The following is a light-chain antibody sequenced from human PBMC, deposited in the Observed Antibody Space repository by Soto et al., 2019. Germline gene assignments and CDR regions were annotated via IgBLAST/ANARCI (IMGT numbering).Light chain of an antibody. Sequence: DIGLTQSPSTLSASGGDRVTITCRASQSISSWLACYQQKPGKAPNLWIYKTSNLESGVRPSFTGSGSGTEFTLTTSSLQPYDFATYDCQYYNYYCCTFSQGTTVEIQ. CDR3: QYYNYYCCT. CDR2: KTS. V-gene: IGKV1-5*03. CDR1: QSISSW. J-gene: IGKJ1*01.